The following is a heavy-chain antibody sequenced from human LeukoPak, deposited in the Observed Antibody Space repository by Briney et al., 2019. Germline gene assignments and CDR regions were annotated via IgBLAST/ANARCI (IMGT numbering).Heavy chain of an antibody. CDR2: ISWNSGSI. V-gene: IGHV3-9*01. Sequence: GGSLRLSCAASGFTFSDYYMSWIRQAPGKGLEWVSGISWNSGSIGYADSVKGRFTISRDNAKNSLYLQMNSLRAEDTALYYCAKAGIAVASDLTADYWGQGTLVTVSS. CDR3: AKAGIAVASDLTADY. J-gene: IGHJ4*02. CDR1: GFTFSDYY. D-gene: IGHD6-19*01.